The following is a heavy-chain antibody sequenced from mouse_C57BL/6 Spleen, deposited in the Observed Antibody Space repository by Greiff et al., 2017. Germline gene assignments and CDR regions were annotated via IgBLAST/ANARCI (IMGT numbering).Heavy chain of an antibody. V-gene: IGHV5-17*01. Sequence: EVQGVESGGGLVKPGGSLKLSCAASGFTFSDYGMHWVRQAPEKGLEWVAYISSGSSTNYYADTVKGRFTISRDNAKNTRFLQMTSLRSEDTAMYYCAREDYGNYDAMDYWGQGTSVTVSS. CDR1: GFTFSDYG. J-gene: IGHJ4*01. CDR3: AREDYGNYDAMDY. D-gene: IGHD2-1*01. CDR2: ISSGSSTN.